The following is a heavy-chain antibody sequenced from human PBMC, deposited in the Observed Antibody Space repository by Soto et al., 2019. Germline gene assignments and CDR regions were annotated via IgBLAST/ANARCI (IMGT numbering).Heavy chain of an antibody. V-gene: IGHV3-74*03. Sequence: PGGSLRLSCAASGFTFSSYWMHWFRQAPGKGLVWVSHINSDGSSTTYADSVKGRFTISRDNARTTVYLQLDSLRVEDTAVYYCARDKSYALAVWGQGTTVTVSS. D-gene: IGHD4-17*01. CDR1: GFTFSSYW. CDR3: ARDKSYALAV. J-gene: IGHJ6*02. CDR2: INSDGSST.